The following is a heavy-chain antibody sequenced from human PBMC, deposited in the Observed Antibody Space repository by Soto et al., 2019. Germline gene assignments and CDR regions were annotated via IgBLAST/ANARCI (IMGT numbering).Heavy chain of an antibody. CDR3: ARGLHYDSISLDAY. Sequence: QVQLVQSGAEVKKPGSSVTVSCKASGGTFSSYTISWVRQAPGQGLEWMGRIIPILGIANYAQKFQGRVTIIADKSTSTACMELSSLRSEDTAVYYCARGLHYDSISLDAYCGQGTLVTVSS. V-gene: IGHV1-69*02. CDR1: GGTFSSYT. D-gene: IGHD3-22*01. CDR2: IIPILGIA. J-gene: IGHJ4*02.